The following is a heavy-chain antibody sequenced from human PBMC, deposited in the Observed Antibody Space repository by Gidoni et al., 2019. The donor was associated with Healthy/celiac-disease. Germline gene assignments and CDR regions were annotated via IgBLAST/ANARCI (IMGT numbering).Heavy chain of an antibody. V-gene: IGHV3-13*01. J-gene: IGHJ4*02. D-gene: IGHD3-22*01. CDR2: IGTAGDT. CDR3: ARVSYDTSGHQLFDF. CDR1: GFTFSTYA. Sequence: EVQLVESGGGLVQPGGSLRLSCAASGFTFSTYAMHWVRQATGKGLEWVSSIGTAGDTYYSGSVKGRFTISRENAKNSMYLQMNSLRAGDTAVYYCARVSYDTSGHQLFDFWGQGTLVTVSS.